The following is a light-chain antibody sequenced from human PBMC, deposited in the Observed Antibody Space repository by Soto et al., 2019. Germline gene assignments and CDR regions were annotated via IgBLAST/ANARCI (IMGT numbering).Light chain of an antibody. CDR1: SSDVGGYSS. CDR3: SSYTSSSTVCV. Sequence: QSALTQPASVSGSPGQSITISCTGTSSDVGGYSSVSWYQQHPGKAPQLMIYDVNNRPSGVSNRFSGSKSGNTASLTISGLQTEDEADYYCSSYTSSSTVCVLGTGTKVTVL. CDR2: DVN. V-gene: IGLV2-14*01. J-gene: IGLJ1*01.